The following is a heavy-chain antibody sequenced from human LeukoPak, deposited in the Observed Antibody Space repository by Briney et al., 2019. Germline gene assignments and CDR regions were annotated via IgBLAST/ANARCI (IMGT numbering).Heavy chain of an antibody. J-gene: IGHJ4*02. Sequence: ASVKVSCKASGYTFTSYDINWVRQAPGQGLEWMGWMNPNSGNTGYAQKFQCRVTMTRNTSISTAYMELSSLRSEDTAVYYCARGDYYGSGSYYTGRDYWGQGTLVTVSS. CDR1: GYTFTSYD. CDR2: MNPNSGNT. D-gene: IGHD3-10*01. V-gene: IGHV1-8*01. CDR3: ARGDYYGSGSYYTGRDY.